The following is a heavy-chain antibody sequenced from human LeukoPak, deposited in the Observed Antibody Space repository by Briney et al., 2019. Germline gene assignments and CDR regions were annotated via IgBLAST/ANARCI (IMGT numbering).Heavy chain of an antibody. V-gene: IGHV3-30*02. J-gene: IGHJ4*02. CDR3: ARDAWLGY. D-gene: IGHD6-19*01. Sequence: GGSLRLSCGASGFTFSSYGMHWVRQAPGKGLEWVAFGRFTISRDNAKNSLYLQMNSLRAEDTATYYCARDAWLGYWGQGTLVTVSS. CDR1: GFTFSSYG.